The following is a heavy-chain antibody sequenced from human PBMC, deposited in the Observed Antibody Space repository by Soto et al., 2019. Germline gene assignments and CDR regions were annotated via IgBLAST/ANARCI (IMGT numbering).Heavy chain of an antibody. CDR2: ISSSSSYI. J-gene: IGHJ6*02. D-gene: IGHD3-22*01. V-gene: IGHV3-21*01. CDR3: ASDYYDSSGYYYYYGMDV. CDR1: GFTFSSYS. Sequence: LRLSCAASGFTFSSYSMNWVRQAPGKGLEWVSSISSSSSYIYYADSVKGRFTISRDNAKNSLYLQMNSLRAEDTAVYYCASDYYDSSGYYYYYGMDVWGQGTTVTVSS.